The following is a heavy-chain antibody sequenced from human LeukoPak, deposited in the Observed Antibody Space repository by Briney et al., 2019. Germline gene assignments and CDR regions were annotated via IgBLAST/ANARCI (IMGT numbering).Heavy chain of an antibody. CDR2: FDPEDGET. Sequence: ASVKVSCKVSGYTLTELSMHWVRQAPGKGLEWMGGFDPEDGETIYAQKFQGRVTMTEDTSTDTAYMELSSLRSEDTAVYYCATARYYYDSSGLDYWGQGTLVTVSS. V-gene: IGHV1-24*01. CDR3: ATARYYYDSSGLDY. CDR1: GYTLTELS. D-gene: IGHD3-22*01. J-gene: IGHJ4*02.